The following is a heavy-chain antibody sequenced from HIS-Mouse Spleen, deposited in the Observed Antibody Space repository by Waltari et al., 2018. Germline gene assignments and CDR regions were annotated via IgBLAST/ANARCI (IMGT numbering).Heavy chain of an antibody. V-gene: IGHV4-39*07. J-gene: IGHJ2*01. D-gene: IGHD6-13*01. CDR1: GGSISSSSYY. CDR3: AREIPYSSSWYDWYFDL. Sequence: QLQLQESGPGLVKPSETLSLTCTVSGGSISSSSYYWGWIRQPPGKGLEWIGSIYYSGSTDYNPSLKSRVTISVDTSKNQFALKLSSVTAADTAVYYCAREIPYSSSWYDWYFDLWGRGTLVTVYS. CDR2: IYYSGST.